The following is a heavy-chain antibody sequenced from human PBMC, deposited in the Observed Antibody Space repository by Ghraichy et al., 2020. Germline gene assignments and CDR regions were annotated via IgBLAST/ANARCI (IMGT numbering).Heavy chain of an antibody. Sequence: SETLSLTCAILGGSFGGYYWTWIRQSPRRGLEWIGEIHPSGTTHYNPSLASRLTISKDTSKTQFSLKLTSLSGADTAFSYCARGHAADKVGSLWGKGTLVTVSS. CDR3: ARGHAADKVGSL. CDR1: GGSFGGYY. J-gene: IGHJ1*01. V-gene: IGHV4-34*01. D-gene: IGHD1-26*01. CDR2: IHPSGTT.